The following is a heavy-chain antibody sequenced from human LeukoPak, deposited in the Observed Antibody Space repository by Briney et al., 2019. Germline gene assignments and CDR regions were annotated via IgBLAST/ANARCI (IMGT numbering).Heavy chain of an antibody. CDR2: IWYDGSKK. J-gene: IGHJ4*02. D-gene: IGHD3-10*01. CDR3: ARDSGSGSYSGY. Sequence: PGGSLRLSCAASGYTFRRNGMHWVRQAPGKGLEWVAVIWYDGSKKYYGDSVKGRFTISRDNSKNTLYLQMNSLRAEDTAVYYCARDSGSGSYSGYWGQGTLVTVSS. V-gene: IGHV3-33*01. CDR1: GYTFRRNG.